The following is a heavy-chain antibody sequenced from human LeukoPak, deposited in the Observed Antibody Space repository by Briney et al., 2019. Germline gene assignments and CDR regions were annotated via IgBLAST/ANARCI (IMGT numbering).Heavy chain of an antibody. CDR1: GGSFSGYY. CDR3: ARRWIAWFDY. CDR2: INHSGST. J-gene: IGHJ4*02. V-gene: IGHV4-34*01. D-gene: IGHD5-12*01. Sequence: SETLSLTCAVYGGSFSGYYWSWIRQPPGKGLEWIGEINHSGSTNYNPSLKSRVTISVDTSKNQFSLKLSSVTAADTAVYYCARRWIAWFDYWGQGTLVTVSP.